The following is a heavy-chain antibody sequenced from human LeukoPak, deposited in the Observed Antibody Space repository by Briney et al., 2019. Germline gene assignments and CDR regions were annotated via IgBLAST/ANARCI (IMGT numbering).Heavy chain of an antibody. D-gene: IGHD6-6*01. CDR1: GFTFSSYA. Sequence: GRSLRLSCAASGFTFSSYAMHWVRQAPGKGLEWVTFISYDGSNKNYADSVKGRFTISRDNFKNTLYLQVNSLRVQDTAVYYCATDMRGGSSSSPAWGQGTLVTVSS. CDR3: ATDMRGGSSSSPA. V-gene: IGHV3-30*04. CDR2: ISYDGSNK. J-gene: IGHJ5*02.